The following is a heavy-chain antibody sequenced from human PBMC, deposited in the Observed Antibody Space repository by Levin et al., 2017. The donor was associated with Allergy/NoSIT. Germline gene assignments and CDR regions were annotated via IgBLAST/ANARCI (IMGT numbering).Heavy chain of an antibody. CDR1: GFTFSNYA. V-gene: IGHV3-23*01. Sequence: GESLKISCAASGFTFSNYAMSWVRQAPGKGLEWVSIIDGSGGDTYYADSVKGRFTISRDNSKNTVSLQMDSLRAEDTAVYYCADPPSVYWGQGTLVTVSS. CDR3: ADPPSVY. J-gene: IGHJ4*02. CDR2: IDGSGGDT.